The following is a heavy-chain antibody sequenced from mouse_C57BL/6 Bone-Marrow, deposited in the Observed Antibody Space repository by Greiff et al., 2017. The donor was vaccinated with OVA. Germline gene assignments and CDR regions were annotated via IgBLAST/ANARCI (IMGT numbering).Heavy chain of an antibody. CDR2: IDPSDSYT. CDR1: GYTFTSYW. Sequence: QVQLQQPGAELVMPGASVKLSCKASGYTFTSYWMHWVKQRPGQGLEWIGEIDPSDSYTNYNQKFKGKSTLTVDKSSSTAYMQLSSLTSEDSAVYYCARRGRLRRYWYFDVWGTGTTVTVSS. D-gene: IGHD2-4*01. J-gene: IGHJ1*03. V-gene: IGHV1-69*01. CDR3: ARRGRLRRYWYFDV.